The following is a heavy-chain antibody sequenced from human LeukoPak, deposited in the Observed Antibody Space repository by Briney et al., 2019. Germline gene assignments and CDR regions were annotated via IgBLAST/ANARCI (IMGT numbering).Heavy chain of an antibody. V-gene: IGHV4-34*01. D-gene: IGHD2-21*02. CDR3: ARKTKTANRGFDP. CDR1: GGSFSGYY. J-gene: IGHJ5*02. CDR2: INHSGST. Sequence: SETLSLTCAVYGGSFSGYYWSWIRQPPGKGLEWIGEINHSGSTNYNPSLKSRVTISVDTSKNQFSLKLSSVTAADTAVYYCARKTKTANRGFDPWGQGTLGTVSS.